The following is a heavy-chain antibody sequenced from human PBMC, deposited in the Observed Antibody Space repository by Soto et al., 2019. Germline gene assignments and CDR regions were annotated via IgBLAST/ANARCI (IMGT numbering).Heavy chain of an antibody. Sequence: GGSLRLSCAVSGFTLSSSWMHWVRQAPGKGLVWVSRINSDGRTTSYADSVKGRFTISRDNAKNTLYLQMNSLRAEDTAVYYCVRRDEDTAMAPWGQGTLVTVSS. D-gene: IGHD5-18*01. CDR2: INSDGRTT. J-gene: IGHJ5*02. V-gene: IGHV3-74*01. CDR1: GFTLSSSW. CDR3: VRRDEDTAMAP.